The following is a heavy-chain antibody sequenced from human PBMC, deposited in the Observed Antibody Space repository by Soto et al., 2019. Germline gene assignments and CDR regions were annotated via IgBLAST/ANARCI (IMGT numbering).Heavy chain of an antibody. D-gene: IGHD2-15*01. CDR1: GYTFNRHG. J-gene: IGHJ5*02. CDR3: ARKYCSGGTCGVDP. CDR2: INPSDGGT. V-gene: IGHV1-46*02. Sequence: QVHLVQSGGEVKKPGASVKVSCKASGYTFNRHGITWVRQAPGQGLEWMAIINPSDGGTTYAQKFQGRVTMTRDTFTSTVYMELSSLRSEDTAVYYCARKYCSGGTCGVDPWGQGTLVTVSS.